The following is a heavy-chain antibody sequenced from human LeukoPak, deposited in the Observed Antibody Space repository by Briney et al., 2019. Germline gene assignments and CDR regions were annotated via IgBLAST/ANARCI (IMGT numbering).Heavy chain of an antibody. J-gene: IGHJ3*02. V-gene: IGHV3-21*01. Sequence: GGSLRLSCAASGFTFSSYSMNWVRQAPGKGLEWASSISSSSSYIYYADSVKGRFTISRDNAKNSLYLQMNSLRAEDTAVYYCARDNSPRDGYNFLDAFDIWGQGTMVTVSS. CDR2: ISSSSSYI. D-gene: IGHD5-24*01. CDR3: ARDNSPRDGYNFLDAFDI. CDR1: GFTFSSYS.